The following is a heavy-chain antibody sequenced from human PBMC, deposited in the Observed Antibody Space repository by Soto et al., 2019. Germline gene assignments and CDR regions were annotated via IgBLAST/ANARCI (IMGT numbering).Heavy chain of an antibody. V-gene: IGHV3-64D*06. CDR2: ISTNGGST. D-gene: IGHD3-22*01. J-gene: IGHJ4*02. Sequence: PGGSLRLSCSASGFTFSIYAMHWVRQAPGKGLEYVSSISTNGGSTDYADTEKGRFTISRDNSKNMVFLQMSSLRVEDMAVYYCVKGEYYYDSSGYYPFDYWGQGT. CDR3: VKGEYYYDSSGYYPFDY. CDR1: GFTFSIYA.